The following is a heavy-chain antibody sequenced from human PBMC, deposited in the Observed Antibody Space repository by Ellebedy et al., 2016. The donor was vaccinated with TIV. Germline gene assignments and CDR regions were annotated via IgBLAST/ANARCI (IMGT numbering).Heavy chain of an antibody. V-gene: IGHV3-7*04. CDR3: ARDPHTGFWSGLDYLRHAMDL. CDR2: MKQDGSER. D-gene: IGHD3-3*01. Sequence: GESLKISCEGSGFTFSDYWMTWVRHVPGKGLEWVANMKQDGSERYYLNSIKGRFTISRNNANNSVYLQMNSLRVEDTAVYYCARDPHTGFWSGLDYLRHAMDLWGQGTTVTVSS. CDR1: GFTFSDYW. J-gene: IGHJ6*02.